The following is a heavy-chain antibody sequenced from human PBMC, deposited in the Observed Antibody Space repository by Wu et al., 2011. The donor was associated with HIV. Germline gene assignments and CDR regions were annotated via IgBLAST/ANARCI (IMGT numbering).Heavy chain of an antibody. CDR1: GNTFGSYD. CDR3: TRGTIWFHP. D-gene: IGHD3-3*01. J-gene: IGHJ5*02. V-gene: IGHV1-8*03. CDR2: MNPDSGNA. Sequence: LVQSGAEVKKPGASVKVSCKTSGNTFGSYDFNWVRQATGQGLEWMGWMNPDSGNARYAQKFQGRITLTRNTSMSTAYMEVGSLRSDDTAVYYCTRGTIWFHPWGQGTLVTVSS.